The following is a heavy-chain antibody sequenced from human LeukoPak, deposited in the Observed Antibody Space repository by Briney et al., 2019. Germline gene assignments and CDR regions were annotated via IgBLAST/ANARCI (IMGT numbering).Heavy chain of an antibody. CDR2: ISSSGGTM. Sequence: GGSLRLSCAVSGFTFSTYSMNWVRQAPGKGLEWVSYISSSGGTMYYADSVKGRFTISRDNAKNSLYLQMNSLGVEDTAVYYCARDKRLVNWFDPWGLGTLVTVSS. CDR3: ARDKRLVNWFDP. D-gene: IGHD2-15*01. V-gene: IGHV3-48*01. J-gene: IGHJ5*02. CDR1: GFTFSTYS.